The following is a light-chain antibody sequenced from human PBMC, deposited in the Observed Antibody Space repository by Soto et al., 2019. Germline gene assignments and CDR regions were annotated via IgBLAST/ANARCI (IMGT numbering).Light chain of an antibody. Sequence: DIVMTQSPDSLAVSLGERATINCKSSQSVLYSSNNKNYLAWYQQKPGQPPKLLIYWASTRESGVPDRFSGSGSGTEFTLTISSLQPEDFATYFCQQSYSTPRTFGQGTKVDIK. J-gene: IGKJ1*01. CDR2: WAS. CDR1: QSVLYSSNNKNY. V-gene: IGKV4-1*01. CDR3: QQSYSTPRT.